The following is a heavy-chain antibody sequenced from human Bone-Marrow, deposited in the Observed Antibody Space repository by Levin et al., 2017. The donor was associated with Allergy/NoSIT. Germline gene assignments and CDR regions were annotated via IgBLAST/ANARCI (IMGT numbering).Heavy chain of an antibody. CDR1: GFTFDDYA. Sequence: SLKISCAASGFTFDDYAMHWVRQAPGKGLEWVSGISWNSGSIGYADSVKGRFTISRDNAKNSLYLQMNSLRAEDTALYYCAKDSPVRGYSYGLGYWGQGTLVTVSS. J-gene: IGHJ4*02. CDR3: AKDSPVRGYSYGLGY. D-gene: IGHD5-18*01. CDR2: ISWNSGSI. V-gene: IGHV3-9*01.